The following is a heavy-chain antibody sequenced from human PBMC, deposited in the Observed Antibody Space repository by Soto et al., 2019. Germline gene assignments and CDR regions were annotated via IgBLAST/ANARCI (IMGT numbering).Heavy chain of an antibody. CDR3: TTLRLDP. J-gene: IGHJ5*02. Sequence: QVQLVQSGAEVKKPGASVRVSCQTSGYTFTALYMNWVRQAPGQGLEWMGWVNPNNGVTKYAQRFQGRVTTLRDTSINTAYMELSSLTSDDTAVYYCTTLRLDPWGQGTLVTVSS. CDR1: GYTFTALY. CDR2: VNPNNGVT. D-gene: IGHD6-25*01. V-gene: IGHV1-2*02.